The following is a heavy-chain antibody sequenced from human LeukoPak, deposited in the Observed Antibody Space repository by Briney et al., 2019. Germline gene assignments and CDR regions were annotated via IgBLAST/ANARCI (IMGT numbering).Heavy chain of an antibody. D-gene: IGHD3-22*01. CDR3: VRVSYDSTSVNPWFDP. J-gene: IGHJ5*02. Sequence: PGRSLRLSCAASGFTFSSYAMHWVRQAPGKGLEWVAVISHDGSNKYYADSVKGRFTISRDNSKNTLYLQMNSLRAEDTAVYYCVRVSYDSTSVNPWFDPWGQGTLVTVSS. V-gene: IGHV3-30*04. CDR2: ISHDGSNK. CDR1: GFTFSSYA.